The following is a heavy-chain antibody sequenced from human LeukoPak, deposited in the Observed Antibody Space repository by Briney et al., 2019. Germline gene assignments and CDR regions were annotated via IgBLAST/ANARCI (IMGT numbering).Heavy chain of an antibody. J-gene: IGHJ4*02. CDR3: VKSPDYDILTGCTYFDY. CDR1: GFTFSNYA. V-gene: IGHV3-64D*06. Sequence: GGSLRLSCSASGFTFSNYAMHWVRQAPGKGLEYVSAISSNGGSTYYADSVKGRFTISRDNSKNTLYFQMSSLRAEDTAVYYCVKSPDYDILTGCTYFDYWGQGTLVAVSS. CDR2: ISSNGGST. D-gene: IGHD3-9*01.